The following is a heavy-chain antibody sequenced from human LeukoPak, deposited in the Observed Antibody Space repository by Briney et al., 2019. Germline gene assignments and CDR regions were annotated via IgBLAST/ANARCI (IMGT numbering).Heavy chain of an antibody. J-gene: IGHJ4*02. CDR3: ARDFSYYDILTGYLGGALDY. CDR1: GFTFSDYY. V-gene: IGHV3-11*01. Sequence: EGSLRLSCAASGFTFSDYYMSWIRQAPGKGLEWVSYISSSGSTIYYADSVKGRFTISRDNAKNSLYLQMNSLRAEDTAVYYCARDFSYYDILTGYLGGALDYWGQGTLVTVSS. D-gene: IGHD3-9*01. CDR2: ISSSGSTI.